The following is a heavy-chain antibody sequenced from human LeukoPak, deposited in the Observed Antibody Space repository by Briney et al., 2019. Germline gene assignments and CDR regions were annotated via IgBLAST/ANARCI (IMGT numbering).Heavy chain of an antibody. D-gene: IGHD5-18*01. Sequence: PAETLSLTCTVSGGSIRSYYWSWLRQPPGKALEWIGYIYYSGSTNYNTSLKSRVTISVDTSKNQFPLKLSSVTAADTAVYYCARGEGYSYGKPDYWGQGTLVTVSS. V-gene: IGHV4-59*08. CDR1: GGSIRSYY. CDR3: ARGEGYSYGKPDY. J-gene: IGHJ4*02. CDR2: IYYSGST.